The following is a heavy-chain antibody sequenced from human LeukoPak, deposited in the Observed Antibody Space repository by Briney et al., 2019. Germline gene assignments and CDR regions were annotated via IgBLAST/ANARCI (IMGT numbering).Heavy chain of an antibody. Sequence: GGSLRLSCAASGLTFRTYAVHWVRQAPGKGLEWVAFIWPDGSKKFYADSVKGRFTISRDNSNHTLYLQMNSLRPEDTALYFCAKISSSAEPNLYYWGQGILLTVSS. V-gene: IGHV3-30*02. D-gene: IGHD1-14*01. CDR2: IWPDGSKK. J-gene: IGHJ4*02. CDR1: GLTFRTYA. CDR3: AKISSSAEPNLYY.